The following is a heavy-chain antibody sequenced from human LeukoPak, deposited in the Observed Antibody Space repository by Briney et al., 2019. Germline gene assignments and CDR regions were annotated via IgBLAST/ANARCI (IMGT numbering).Heavy chain of an antibody. CDR2: IYHSGST. CDR3: ASTYYYGSGSYYYDY. D-gene: IGHD3-10*01. V-gene: IGHV4-4*02. Sequence: KTSETLSLTCAVSGGSISSSNWWSWVRQPPGKGLEWIGEIYHSGSTNYNPSLKSRVTISVDKSKNRFSLKLSSVTAADTAVYYCASTYYYGSGSYYYDYWGQGTLVTVSS. CDR1: GGSISSSNW. J-gene: IGHJ4*02.